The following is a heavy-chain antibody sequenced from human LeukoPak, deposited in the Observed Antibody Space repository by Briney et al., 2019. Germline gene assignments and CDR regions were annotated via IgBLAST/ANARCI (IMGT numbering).Heavy chain of an antibody. CDR1: GGTFSSYA. J-gene: IGHJ4*02. Sequence: SVKVSCKASGGTFSSYAISWVRQAPGQGLEWMGGINPIFGTANYAQKFQGRVTITADESTSTAYMELSSLRSEDTAVYYCAGYDSSGYYLRYFDYWGQGTLVTVSS. CDR2: INPIFGTA. CDR3: AGYDSSGYYLRYFDY. V-gene: IGHV1-69*13. D-gene: IGHD3-22*01.